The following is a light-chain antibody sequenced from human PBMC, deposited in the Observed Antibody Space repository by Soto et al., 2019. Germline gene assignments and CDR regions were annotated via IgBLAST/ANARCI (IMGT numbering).Light chain of an antibody. V-gene: IGKV1-8*01. CDR3: QQYFSYPLT. Sequence: AIRMTQSPSSFSSSTGERVNLPFRASPGIRRHLALYQVKPGKAPRLLIYTASYLESGVPSTFSGSGSGTDFSLTISSLQPEDVAVYYCQQYFSYPLTFGGGTKVEIK. CDR1: PGIRRH. CDR2: TAS. J-gene: IGKJ4*01.